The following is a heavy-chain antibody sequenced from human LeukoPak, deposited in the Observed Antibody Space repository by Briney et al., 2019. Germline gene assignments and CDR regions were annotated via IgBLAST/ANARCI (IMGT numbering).Heavy chain of an antibody. V-gene: IGHV4-31*03. CDR2: IYYSGST. J-gene: IGHJ5*02. CDR3: ARVAGTSLAFDP. CDR1: GGSISSGGYY. D-gene: IGHD6-19*01. Sequence: SETLSLTCTVSGGSISSGGYYWSWIRQHPGKGLEWIGYIYYSGSTYYNPSLKSRVTLSVDTSKNQFSLKLSSVTAADTAVYYCARVAGTSLAFDPWGQGTLVTVSS.